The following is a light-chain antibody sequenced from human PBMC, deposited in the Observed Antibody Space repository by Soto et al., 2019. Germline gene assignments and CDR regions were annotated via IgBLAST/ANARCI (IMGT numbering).Light chain of an antibody. V-gene: IGKV2-28*01. CDR1: QSLLLSSGNNY. CDR3: AQALQAVT. J-gene: IGKJ4*01. Sequence: DIVLTQSPLSLPVTPGESASISCKASQSLLLSSGNNYLDWYLQKPGQSPQLLIYLGSTRASGGPDRFSGSGSGTDFTLIISTVEAEDVGVYYCAQALQAVTFGGGTKVEIK. CDR2: LGS.